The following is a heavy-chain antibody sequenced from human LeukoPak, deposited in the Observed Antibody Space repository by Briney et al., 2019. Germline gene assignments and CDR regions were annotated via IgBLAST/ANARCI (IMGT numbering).Heavy chain of an antibody. V-gene: IGHV4-39*01. CDR1: GDSISSRGYY. Sequence: SETLSLTCTVAGDSISSRGYYWGWVRQPPGMGLEWIGTIYYRGYTYYNPSLKSRVNISVDTSKNQFSLRLSSVPAADTAVFHCARHVYSSSLYGGNYFDYWGQGILVTVSS. D-gene: IGHD6-13*01. J-gene: IGHJ4*02. CDR3: ARHVYSSSLYGGNYFDY. CDR2: IYYRGYT.